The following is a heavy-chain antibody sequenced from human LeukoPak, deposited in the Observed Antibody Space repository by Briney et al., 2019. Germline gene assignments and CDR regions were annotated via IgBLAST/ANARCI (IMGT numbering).Heavy chain of an antibody. Sequence: GGSLRFSCAASGFTFSSYDMHWVRQATGKGLEWVSAIGTAGDTHYPGSVTGRFTISRENAKNSLYLQMNSLRAGDTAVYYCARSPRDGYLFDYWGQGTLVTVSS. D-gene: IGHD5-24*01. J-gene: IGHJ4*02. V-gene: IGHV3-13*01. CDR2: IGTAGDT. CDR3: ARSPRDGYLFDY. CDR1: GFTFSSYD.